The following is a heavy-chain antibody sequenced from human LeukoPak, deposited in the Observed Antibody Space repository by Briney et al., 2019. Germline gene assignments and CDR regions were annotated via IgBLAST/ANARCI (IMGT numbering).Heavy chain of an antibody. CDR2: IYYSEST. J-gene: IGHJ4*02. CDR3: ARAATYYYDSSPVWADY. CDR1: GGSISSSSYY. D-gene: IGHD3-22*01. Sequence: PSETLSLTCTVSGGSISSSSYYWGWIRQPPGKGLVWIRCIYYSESTHYNPSLKSRVTISVDTSKNQFSLKLSSVTAADTAVYYCARAATYYYDSSPVWADYWGQGTLVTVSS. V-gene: IGHV4-39*01.